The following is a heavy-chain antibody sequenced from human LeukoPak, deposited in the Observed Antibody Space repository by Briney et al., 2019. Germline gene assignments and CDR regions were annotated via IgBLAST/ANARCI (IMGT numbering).Heavy chain of an antibody. D-gene: IGHD5-18*01. CDR2: IIPIFGTA. V-gene: IGHV1-69*13. J-gene: IGHJ3*02. Sequence: GASVKVSCKGSGGAFSSYAISWVRQAPGQGLEWMGGIIPIFGTANYAQKFQGRVTITADESTSTAYMELSSLRSEDTAVYYCASPITAMVNDAFDIWGQGTMVTVSS. CDR3: ASPITAMVNDAFDI. CDR1: GGAFSSYA.